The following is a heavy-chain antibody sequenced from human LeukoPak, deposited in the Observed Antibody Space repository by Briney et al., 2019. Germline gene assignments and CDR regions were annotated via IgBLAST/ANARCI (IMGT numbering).Heavy chain of an antibody. V-gene: IGHV1-8*01. Sequence: WVRQATGQGLEWMGWMNPNSGNTGYAQKFQGRVTMTRNTSISTAYMELSSLRSEDTAVYYCARGLRVTRGHAFDIWGQGTMVTVSS. J-gene: IGHJ3*02. CDR3: ARGLRVTRGHAFDI. D-gene: IGHD4-23*01. CDR2: MNPNSGNT.